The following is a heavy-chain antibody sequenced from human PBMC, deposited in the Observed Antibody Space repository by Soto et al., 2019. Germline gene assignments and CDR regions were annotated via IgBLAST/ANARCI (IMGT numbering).Heavy chain of an antibody. Sequence: ASVKVSCKASGYTFTSYGISWVRQAPGQGLEWMGWISAYNGNTNYAQKLQGRVTMTTDTSTSTAYMELRSLRSDDTAFYSCARSDPGGLLAPFDYWGQGTLVTVSS. CDR3: ARSDPGGLLAPFDY. CDR1: GYTFTSYG. V-gene: IGHV1-18*04. CDR2: ISAYNGNT. D-gene: IGHD2-15*01. J-gene: IGHJ4*02.